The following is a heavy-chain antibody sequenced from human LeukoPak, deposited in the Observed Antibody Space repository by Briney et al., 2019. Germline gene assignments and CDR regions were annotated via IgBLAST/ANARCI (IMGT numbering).Heavy chain of an antibody. CDR3: AKDYYGSGSYYFDY. Sequence: GRSLRLSCAASGFTFSSYGMHWVRQAPGKGLEWVAVISYDGSNKYYADSVKGRFTISRDNSKNTLYLQMNSLRAEDTAVCYCAKDYYGSGSYYFDYWGQGTLVTVSS. V-gene: IGHV3-30*18. J-gene: IGHJ4*02. CDR1: GFTFSSYG. CDR2: ISYDGSNK. D-gene: IGHD3-10*01.